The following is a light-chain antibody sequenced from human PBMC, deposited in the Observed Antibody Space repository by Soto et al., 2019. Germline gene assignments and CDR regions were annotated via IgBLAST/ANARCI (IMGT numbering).Light chain of an antibody. J-gene: IGLJ1*01. V-gene: IGLV2-14*03. CDR3: SSYTSSSTLYG. CDR1: SIDVGGYNY. CDR2: DVA. Sequence: QSALTQPASVSGSPGQSIAISCTGASIDVGGYNYVSWYQQHPGKAPKLMIYDVASRPSGVSDRFSGSKSGNTASLTISGLQAEDEADYYCSSYTSSSTLYGFGTGTKLTGL.